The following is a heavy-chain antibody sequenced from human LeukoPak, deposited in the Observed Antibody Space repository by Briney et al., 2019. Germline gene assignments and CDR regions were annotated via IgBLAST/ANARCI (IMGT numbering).Heavy chain of an antibody. CDR3: ARVNGIVGATTEVDY. V-gene: IGHV3-23*01. Sequence: PGGSLRLSCAASGFTFSSYGMSWVRQAPGKGLEWVSAISGSGGSTYYADSVKGRFTISRDNSKNTLYLQMNSLRAEDSAVYYCARVNGIVGATTEVDYWGQGTLVTVSS. CDR1: GFTFSSYG. J-gene: IGHJ4*02. CDR2: ISGSGGST. D-gene: IGHD1-26*01.